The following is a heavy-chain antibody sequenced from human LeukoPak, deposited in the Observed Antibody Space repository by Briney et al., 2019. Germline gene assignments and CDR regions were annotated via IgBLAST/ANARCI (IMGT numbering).Heavy chain of an antibody. J-gene: IGHJ4*02. CDR3: ARGVYLDYNYFDY. V-gene: IGHV4-39*01. CDR1: GGSISSSSYY. D-gene: IGHD1-20*01. Sequence: ASETLSLTCTVSGGSISSSSYYWGWIRQPPGKGLEWIGSIYYSGSTYYNPSLKSRVTISVDTSKNQFSLKLSSVTAADTAVYYCARGVYLDYNYFDYWGQGTLVTVSS. CDR2: IYYSGST.